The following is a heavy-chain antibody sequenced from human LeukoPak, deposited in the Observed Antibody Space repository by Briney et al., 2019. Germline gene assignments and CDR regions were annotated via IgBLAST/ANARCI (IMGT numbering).Heavy chain of an antibody. J-gene: IGHJ4*02. D-gene: IGHD3-22*01. Sequence: SETLSLTCTVSGGSISSYYGSWIRQPAGKGLEWIGRIYTSGSTNYNPPLQSRVTMSVDTSKNQFSLKLSSVTAADTAVYYCASEDYYDSSGYYPTNWGQGTLVTVSS. V-gene: IGHV4-4*07. CDR1: GGSISSYY. CDR3: ASEDYYDSSGYYPTN. CDR2: IYTSGST.